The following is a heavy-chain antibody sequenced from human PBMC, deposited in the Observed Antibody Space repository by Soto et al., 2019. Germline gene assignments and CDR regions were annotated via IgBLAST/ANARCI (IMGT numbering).Heavy chain of an antibody. Sequence: GASVNVSWKTSGCSFPSYDRNWVRQATGLGPERMGWTNPSSRNTGYAQDFQNSVTMTRNTSIRTAYMEMSSLRSEDAAVYYSARVGRYYDFWSGLYGMDVWGQGTTVTVSS. CDR2: TNPSSRNT. J-gene: IGHJ6*02. V-gene: IGHV1-8*01. D-gene: IGHD3-3*01. CDR1: GCSFPSYD. CDR3: ARVGRYYDFWSGLYGMDV.